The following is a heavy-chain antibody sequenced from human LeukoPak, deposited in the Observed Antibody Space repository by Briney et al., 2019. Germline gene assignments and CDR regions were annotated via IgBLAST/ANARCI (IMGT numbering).Heavy chain of an antibody. Sequence: SETLSLTCTVSGGSISSYYWSWIRQPPGKGLEWLGYIYYSGSTNYNPSLKSRVTISVDTSKNQFSLKLSSVTAADTAVYYCARGVLSPYYYDSSGPWGAFDIWGQGTMVTVSS. CDR3: ARGVLSPYYYDSSGPWGAFDI. CDR2: IYYSGST. D-gene: IGHD3-22*01. CDR1: GGSISSYY. V-gene: IGHV4-59*01. J-gene: IGHJ3*02.